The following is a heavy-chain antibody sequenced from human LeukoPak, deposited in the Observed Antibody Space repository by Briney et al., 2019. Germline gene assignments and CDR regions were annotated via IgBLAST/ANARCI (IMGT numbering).Heavy chain of an antibody. J-gene: IGHJ4*02. CDR1: GGSISSYY. CDR3: ARRSSYCGGDCFDY. Sequence: SETLSLTCTVSGGSISSYYWSWIRQPPGKGLEWIGDIYYSGSTKYNPSLKSRVTISVDTSKNQFSLKLSSVTAADTAVYYCARRSSYCGGDCFDYWGQGTLVTVSS. CDR2: IYYSGST. D-gene: IGHD2-21*01. V-gene: IGHV4-59*01.